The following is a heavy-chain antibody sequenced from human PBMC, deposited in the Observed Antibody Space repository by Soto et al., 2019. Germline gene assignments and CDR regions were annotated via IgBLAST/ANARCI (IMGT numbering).Heavy chain of an antibody. J-gene: IGHJ6*02. V-gene: IGHV4-39*01. CDR3: ARGGGSSGGMDV. CDR2: IYYIGNT. D-gene: IGHD3-22*01. Sequence: SETLSLTCTVSGGSISTRSSYWGWIRQPPGKGLEWIGTIYYIGNTYYNPSLKSRVAISIDSSKNRFSLNLNSVTAADTAVYYLARGGGSSGGMDVWGQGTTVTVSS. CDR1: GGSISTRSSY.